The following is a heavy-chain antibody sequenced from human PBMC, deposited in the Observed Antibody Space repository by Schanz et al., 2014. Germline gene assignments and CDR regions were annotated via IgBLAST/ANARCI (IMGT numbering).Heavy chain of an antibody. CDR3: AKDLAAVGVFDY. D-gene: IGHD6-13*01. Sequence: PGGSLRLSCAASGFTFSDYYMTWIRQAPGKGLEWVSDISDSGDSTHYADSVKGRFTISRDNSKNTLYLQMNNLRAEDTAIYYCAKDLAAVGVFDYWGQGTLATVSS. CDR2: ISDSGDST. V-gene: IGHV3-11*05. J-gene: IGHJ4*02. CDR1: GFTFSDYY.